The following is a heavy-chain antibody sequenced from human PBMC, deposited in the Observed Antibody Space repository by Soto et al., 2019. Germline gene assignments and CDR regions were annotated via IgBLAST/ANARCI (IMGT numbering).Heavy chain of an antibody. CDR3: ASDGSAYYYGMDV. CDR1: GFTLSSYA. V-gene: IGHV3-33*08. CDR2: IWYDGSNK. J-gene: IGHJ6*02. Sequence: GRPLRHSCAAVGFTLSSYAMHCVRQAPGKGLEWVAVIWYDGSNKYYADSVKGRFTISRDNSKNTLYLQMNSLRAEDTAVYYCASDGSAYYYGMDVWGQGTTVTVSS.